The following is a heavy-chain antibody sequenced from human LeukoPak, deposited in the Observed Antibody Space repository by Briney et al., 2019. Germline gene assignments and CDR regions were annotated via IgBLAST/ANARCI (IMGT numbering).Heavy chain of an antibody. Sequence: GGSLRLSCAASGFTFSDYYMSWIRQTPGKGLEWVSYISSSSSYTNYADSVKGRFTISRDNAKNSLYLQMNSLRAADTAVYYCARGRPSITMIVVVLQDAFDIWGQGTMVTVSS. D-gene: IGHD3-22*01. CDR1: GFTFSDYY. CDR3: ARGRPSITMIVVVLQDAFDI. J-gene: IGHJ3*02. V-gene: IGHV3-11*06. CDR2: ISSSSSYT.